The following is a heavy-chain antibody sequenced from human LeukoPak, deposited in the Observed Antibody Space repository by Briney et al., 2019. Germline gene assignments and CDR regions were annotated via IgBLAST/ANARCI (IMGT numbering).Heavy chain of an antibody. Sequence: QPGGSLRLSCAASGLSFSSHAMSWVRQAPGKGLEWVAAIRYNGAGTFYADSVSGRFTISRDNTKNTLYLQMNSLRPEDTATYYCARRGDVWSDSYAFAMEVWGQGTTVTVSS. CDR2: IRYNGAGT. J-gene: IGHJ6*02. V-gene: IGHV3-23*01. CDR1: GLSFSSHA. D-gene: IGHD3-3*01. CDR3: ARRGDVWSDSYAFAMEV.